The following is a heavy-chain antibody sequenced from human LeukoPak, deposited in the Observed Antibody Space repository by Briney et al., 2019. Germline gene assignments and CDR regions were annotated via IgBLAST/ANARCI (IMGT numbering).Heavy chain of an antibody. D-gene: IGHD3-10*01. CDR2: ISSSGSTI. Sequence: GGSLRLSCAASGFTFSSYGMSWVRQAPGKGLEWVSYISSSGSTIYYADSVKGRFTISRDNAKNSLYLQMNSLRAEDTAVYYLGKSWFGSLPYPGPYHHYQDLLGKGAKVTNSS. CDR1: GFTFSSYG. CDR3: GKSWFGSLPYPGPYHHYQDL. J-gene: IGHJ6*03. V-gene: IGHV3-48*04.